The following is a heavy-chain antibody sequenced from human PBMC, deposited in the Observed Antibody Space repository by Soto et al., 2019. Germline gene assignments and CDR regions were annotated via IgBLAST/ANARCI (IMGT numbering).Heavy chain of an antibody. J-gene: IGHJ4*02. Sequence: KTSETLSLTCTVSGGSISSGGYYWSWIRQHPGKGLEWIGYIYYSGSTYYNPSLKSRVTISVDTSKNQFSLKLSSVTAADTAVYYCARDFYSSSWYGSLHYFDYWGQGTLVTVSS. CDR2: IYYSGST. CDR1: GGSISSGGYY. CDR3: ARDFYSSSWYGSLHYFDY. V-gene: IGHV4-31*03. D-gene: IGHD6-13*01.